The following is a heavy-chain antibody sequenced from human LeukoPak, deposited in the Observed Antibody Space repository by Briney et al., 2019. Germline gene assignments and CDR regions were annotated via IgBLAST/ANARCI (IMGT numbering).Heavy chain of an antibody. J-gene: IGHJ4*02. CDR2: IYHSGTT. CDR3: ATYFYGDYASYYFDQ. CDR1: GVSIFSSHW. D-gene: IGHD4-17*01. V-gene: IGHV4-4*02. Sequence: PSGTLSLTCTMSGVSIFSSHWWSWARQPPGKGLEWIGEIYHSGTTNYNPSLRSRGTMSVDESKKQFSLMLSSVTAADTAVYYCATYFYGDYASYYFDQWGQGTLVTVSS.